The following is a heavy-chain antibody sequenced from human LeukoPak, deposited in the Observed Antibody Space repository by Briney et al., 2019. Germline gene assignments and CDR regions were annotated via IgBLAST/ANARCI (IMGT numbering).Heavy chain of an antibody. D-gene: IGHD5-12*01. CDR3: AKEFPGYSFDY. CDR1: GFTFRSFG. J-gene: IGHJ4*02. Sequence: GGSLRLSCEASGFTFRSFGMSWVRQAPGKGLEWVSGFSGSGGSTSHADSVKGRFTISRDMSKNTLYLQMNTLRAEDTAIYYCAKEFPGYSFDYWGQGTLVTVSS. V-gene: IGHV3-23*01. CDR2: FSGSGGST.